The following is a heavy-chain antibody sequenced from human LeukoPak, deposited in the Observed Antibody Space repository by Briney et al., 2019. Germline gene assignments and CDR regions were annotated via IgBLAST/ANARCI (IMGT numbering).Heavy chain of an antibody. Sequence: PGGSLRLSCAASGFTFSTYWMSWVRQAPGKGLEWVANIKHDGSEKYYVDSVKGRFTISRDNAKNPLYLQMNSLRAEDTAVYYCTRESDHSNYPGTFDHWGQGTRVTVSS. CDR2: IKHDGSEK. V-gene: IGHV3-7*01. D-gene: IGHD4-11*01. CDR3: TRESDHSNYPGTFDH. CDR1: GFTFSTYW. J-gene: IGHJ4*02.